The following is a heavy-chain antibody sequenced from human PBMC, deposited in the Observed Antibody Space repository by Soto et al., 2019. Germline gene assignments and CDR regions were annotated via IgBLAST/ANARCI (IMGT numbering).Heavy chain of an antibody. Sequence: SETLSLTCTVSGGSISSSSYYWGWIRQPPGKGLEWIGSIYYSGSTYYNPSLKSRVTISVDTSKNQFSLKLSSVTAADTAVYYCASGGRGDTIAAAGTWYDYWGQGTLVTVSS. D-gene: IGHD6-13*01. CDR3: ASGGRGDTIAAAGTWYDY. CDR2: IYYSGST. CDR1: GGSISSSSYY. V-gene: IGHV4-39*01. J-gene: IGHJ4*02.